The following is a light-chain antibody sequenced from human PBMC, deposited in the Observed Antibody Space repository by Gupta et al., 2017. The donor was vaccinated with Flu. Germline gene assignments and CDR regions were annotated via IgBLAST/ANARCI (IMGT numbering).Light chain of an antibody. CDR3: QQYGSSPPIT. CDR1: QSVSSSY. Sequence: EIVLTQSPGTLSLSPGERATLSCRASQSVSSSYLAWYQQKPGQAPRLLIYGASSRDTGIPDRFSGSGSGTDLTLTISRREPEDFAVYYCQQYGSSPPITFGQGTRLEIK. V-gene: IGKV3-20*01. J-gene: IGKJ5*01. CDR2: GAS.